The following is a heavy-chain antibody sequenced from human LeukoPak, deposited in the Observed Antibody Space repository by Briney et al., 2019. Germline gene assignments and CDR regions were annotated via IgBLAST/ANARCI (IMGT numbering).Heavy chain of an antibody. CDR3: ARPSPGGHCSTTICSPYFFDY. D-gene: IGHD2-2*01. CDR1: GYSFTSYW. CDR2: IYPGDSDT. J-gene: IGHJ4*02. V-gene: IGHV5-51*01. Sequence: GESLKISCKGSGYSFTSYWIGWVRLMPGKGLEWMGIIYPGDSDTRYSPSFQGQVTISADKSISTAYLQWSSLKASDTAMYYCARPSPGGHCSTTICSPYFFDYWGQGTLVTVSS.